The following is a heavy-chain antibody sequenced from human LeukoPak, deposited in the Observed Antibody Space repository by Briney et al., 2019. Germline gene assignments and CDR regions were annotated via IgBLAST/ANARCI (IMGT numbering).Heavy chain of an antibody. J-gene: IGHJ6*02. CDR3: ARVSGRYFDWLFPSYYYGMDV. D-gene: IGHD3-9*01. Sequence: GASVKVSCKASGYTFTSYGISWVRQAPGQGLEWMGRISAYNGNTNYAQKLQGRVTMTTDTSTSTAYMELRSLRSDDTAVYYCARVSGRYFDWLFPSYYYGMDVWGQGTTVTVSS. CDR1: GYTFTSYG. V-gene: IGHV1-18*01. CDR2: ISAYNGNT.